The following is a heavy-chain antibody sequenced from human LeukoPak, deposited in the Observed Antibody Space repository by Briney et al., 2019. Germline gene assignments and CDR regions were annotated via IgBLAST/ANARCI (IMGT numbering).Heavy chain of an antibody. CDR2: IGHTGSIT. Sequence: GGSLRLSCAGSGFTFSSYSMNWVRHAPGKGLEWVSYIGHTGSITDYADSVKGRFTISRDNAKNSLYLQMNTLRAEDTAVYYCARDMDYYGSGVEREGMDVWGQGTTVTVSS. CDR3: ARDMDYYGSGVEREGMDV. J-gene: IGHJ6*02. D-gene: IGHD3-10*01. CDR1: GFTFSSYS. V-gene: IGHV3-48*01.